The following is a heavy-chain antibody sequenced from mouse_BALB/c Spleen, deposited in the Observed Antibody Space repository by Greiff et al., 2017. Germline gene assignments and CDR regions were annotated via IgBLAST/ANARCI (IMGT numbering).Heavy chain of an antibody. Sequence: EVHLVESGGGLVKLGGSLKLSCAASGFTFSSYYMSWVRQTPEKRLELVAAINSNGGSTYYPDTVKGRFTISRDNAKNTLYLQMSSLKSEDTALYYCASHYDGYYVDYAMDYWGQGTSVTVSS. CDR2: INSNGGST. J-gene: IGHJ4*01. D-gene: IGHD2-3*01. V-gene: IGHV5-6-2*01. CDR3: ASHYDGYYVDYAMDY. CDR1: GFTFSSYY.